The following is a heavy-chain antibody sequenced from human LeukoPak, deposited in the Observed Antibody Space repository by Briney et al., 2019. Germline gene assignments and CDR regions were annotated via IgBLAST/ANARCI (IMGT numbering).Heavy chain of an antibody. J-gene: IGHJ4*02. CDR2: ISSSGST. Sequence: PSETLSLTCTVSGDSISSGDYYWSWIRQPAGKGLEWIGRISSSGSTNYNPSLKSRVTISVDTSKNQFSLKLSSVTAADTAVYYCARESWEDYDYVWGSYRRYYFDYWGQGTLVTVSS. CDR3: ARESWEDYDYVWGSYRRYYFDY. CDR1: GDSISSGDYY. D-gene: IGHD3-16*02. V-gene: IGHV4-61*02.